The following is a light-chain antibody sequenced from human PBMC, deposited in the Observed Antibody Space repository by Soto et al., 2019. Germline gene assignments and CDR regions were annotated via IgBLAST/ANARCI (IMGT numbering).Light chain of an antibody. Sequence: IVLTQSPGTLSVSLGDRATLSCRASQVISSSYLAWYQQKPGQAPRLLFYGASNRATGIPDRFSGSGSGTDFTLTISRLEPEDFAVYYCQQYGRSPPWTFGQGTKVDI. CDR3: QQYGRSPPWT. J-gene: IGKJ1*01. CDR2: GAS. CDR1: QVISSSY. V-gene: IGKV3-20*01.